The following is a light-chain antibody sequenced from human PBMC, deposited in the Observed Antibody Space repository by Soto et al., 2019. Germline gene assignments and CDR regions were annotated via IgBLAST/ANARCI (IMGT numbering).Light chain of an antibody. Sequence: QSVLTQPASVSGSPGQSVTISCTGSSSDVGGYDYVSWYQQHPGKAPQLLIYEVTKRPSGVPDRFSGSKSGNTASLTVSGLQAEDEADYYCSSYAGTSILYVFGTGTKVTVL. J-gene: IGLJ1*01. CDR2: EVT. CDR1: SSDVGGYDY. V-gene: IGLV2-8*01. CDR3: SSYAGTSILYV.